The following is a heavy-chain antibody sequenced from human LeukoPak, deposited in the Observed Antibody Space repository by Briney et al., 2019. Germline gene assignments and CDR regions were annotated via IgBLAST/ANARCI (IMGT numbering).Heavy chain of an antibody. CDR3: ATTLVVVPAANAMGAFDI. CDR2: ISGSGGST. CDR1: GFTFSSYA. V-gene: IGHV3-23*01. D-gene: IGHD2-2*01. J-gene: IGHJ3*02. Sequence: QPGGSLTLSCAASGFTFSSYAMSWVRQAPGKGLEWVSAISGSGGSTYYADSVKGRSTISRDNSKNTLYLQMNSLRAEDTAVYYCATTLVVVPAANAMGAFDIWGQGTMVTVSS.